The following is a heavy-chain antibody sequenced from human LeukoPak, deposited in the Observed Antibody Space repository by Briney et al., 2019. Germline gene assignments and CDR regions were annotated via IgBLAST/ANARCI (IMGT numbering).Heavy chain of an antibody. Sequence: LGESLKISCKGSGYSFTSYWIGWVRQMPGKGLEWMGIIYPGDSDTRYSPSFQGQVTISADKSISTAYLQWSSLKASDTAMYYCARQAKIGGYYLSEIDYWGQGTLVTVSS. D-gene: IGHD3-22*01. CDR3: ARQAKIGGYYLSEIDY. CDR1: GYSFTSYW. J-gene: IGHJ4*02. V-gene: IGHV5-51*01. CDR2: IYPGDSDT.